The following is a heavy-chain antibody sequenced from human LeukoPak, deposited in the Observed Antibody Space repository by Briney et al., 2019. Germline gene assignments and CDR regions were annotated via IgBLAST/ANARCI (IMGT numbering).Heavy chain of an antibody. CDR2: IYSGGGT. CDR1: GFTVSSIY. Sequence: GGSLRLSCAASGFTVSSIYMSWVRQAPGKGLEWVSVIYSGGGTDYADSVKGRFTISRDISKNTLCLQLNSLRVEDTAVYYCAKALRAYSYDYWGQGALVTVSS. D-gene: IGHD5-18*01. J-gene: IGHJ4*02. CDR3: AKALRAYSYDY. V-gene: IGHV3-53*01.